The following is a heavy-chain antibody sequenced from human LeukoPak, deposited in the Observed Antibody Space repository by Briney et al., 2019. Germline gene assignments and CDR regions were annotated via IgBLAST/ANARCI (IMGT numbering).Heavy chain of an antibody. CDR2: INSDGGWT. Sequence: GSLRLSCAASGFTFSSYWMHWVRQAPGKGLVWVSRINSDGGWTTYADSVKGRFTISRDNAKNTLYLRMNSLRAEDTAVYYCATSPIVGANDWGQGTLVTVSS. V-gene: IGHV3-74*01. D-gene: IGHD1-26*01. CDR3: ATSPIVGAND. CDR1: GFTFSSYW. J-gene: IGHJ4*02.